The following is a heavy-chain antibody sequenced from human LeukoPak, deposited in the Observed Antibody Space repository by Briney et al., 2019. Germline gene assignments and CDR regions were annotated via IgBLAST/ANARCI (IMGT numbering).Heavy chain of an antibody. V-gene: IGHV3-33*06. CDR2: IWYDGSNK. CDR3: AKDLYDSSGDYPYDAFDI. D-gene: IGHD3-22*01. Sequence: PGRSLRLSCAASGFTFSSYGMHWVRQAPGKGLEWVAVIWYDGSNKYYADSVKGRFTISRDNSKNTLYLQMNSLRAEDTAVYYCAKDLYDSSGDYPYDAFDIWGQGTMVTVSS. J-gene: IGHJ3*02. CDR1: GFTFSSYG.